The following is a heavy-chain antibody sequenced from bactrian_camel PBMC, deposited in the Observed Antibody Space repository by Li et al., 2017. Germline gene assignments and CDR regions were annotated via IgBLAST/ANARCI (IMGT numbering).Heavy chain of an antibody. CDR3: AAAEAGWAGQCPDGSDYAY. CDR1: GRSNENYF. D-gene: IGHD5*01. J-gene: IGHJ4*01. Sequence: HVQLVESGGGSVQAGGSPSLSCAISGRSNENYFLAWFRQPPGKEREGVAAMYTGFGGGNIYYDDSVKGRFTISSDSAKTTLYLQMNSLKPEDTAMYYCAAAEAGWAGQCPDGSDYAYWGQGTQVTVS. CDR2: MYTGFGGGNI. V-gene: IGHV3S45*01.